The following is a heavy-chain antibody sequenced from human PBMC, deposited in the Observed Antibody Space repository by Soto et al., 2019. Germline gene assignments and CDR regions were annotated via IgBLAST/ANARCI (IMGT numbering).Heavy chain of an antibody. Sequence: QVQLVQSGAVVKKPGSSVKVSCKASGGTFSSYAISWVRQAPGQGLEWMGGIIPIFGTANYAQKFQGRVTITADESTSTAYMELSSLRSEDTAVYYCARKPSIAARPDRYYYYGMDVWGQGTTVTVSS. CDR2: IIPIFGTA. V-gene: IGHV1-69*12. CDR3: ARKPSIAARPDRYYYYGMDV. CDR1: GGTFSSYA. D-gene: IGHD6-6*01. J-gene: IGHJ6*02.